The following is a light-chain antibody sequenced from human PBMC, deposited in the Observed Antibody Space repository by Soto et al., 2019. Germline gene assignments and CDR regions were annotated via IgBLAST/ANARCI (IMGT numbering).Light chain of an antibody. J-gene: IGLJ7*01. V-gene: IGLV1-44*01. CDR3: ATWDDDLSAAV. CDR2: IDH. Sequence: QSVLTQPPSLSGTPGQSVTISCSGSSSNIEGNTVHWYQHLPGTAPKLLIYIDHNRPSGIPDRFSGSKSGTSATLAISGLQSEDEANYYGATWDDDLSAAVFGGGTQLTVL. CDR1: SSNIEGNT.